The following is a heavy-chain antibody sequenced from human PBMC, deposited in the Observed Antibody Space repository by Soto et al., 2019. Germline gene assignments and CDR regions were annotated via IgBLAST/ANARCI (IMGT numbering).Heavy chain of an antibody. CDR1: GGSISSGNYY. V-gene: IGHV4-30-4*02. D-gene: IGHD4-17*01. CDR2: ISYSGSX. J-gene: IGHJ4*02. Sequence: SETLSLTCTVSGGSISSGNYYWSWIRQPPGKGLEWIGFISYSGSXXXXXXXXXXXXXXVXXXKSQFSLKLSSVTAADTAVYYCARVYGDYLDYWGQGTLVTVSS. CDR3: ARVYGDYLDY.